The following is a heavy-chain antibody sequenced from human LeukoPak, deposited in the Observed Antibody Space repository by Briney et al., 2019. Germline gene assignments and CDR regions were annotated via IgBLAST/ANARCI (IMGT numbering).Heavy chain of an antibody. CDR3: AKDNRLYYYYYGMDV. CDR1: GFTFNIYS. J-gene: IGHJ6*02. CDR2: ISWNSGTI. Sequence: GGSLRLSCAASGFTFNIYSMHWVRQAPGKGLEWVSGISWNSGTIAYADSVKGRFTISRDNAKNSLYLQMNSLRAEDTALYYCAKDNRLYYYYYGMDVWGQGTTVTVSS. V-gene: IGHV3-9*01.